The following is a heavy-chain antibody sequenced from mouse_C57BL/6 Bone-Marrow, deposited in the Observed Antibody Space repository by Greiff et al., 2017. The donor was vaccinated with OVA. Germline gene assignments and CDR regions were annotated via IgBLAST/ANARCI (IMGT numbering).Heavy chain of an antibody. CDR2: IDPSDSYT. CDR3: ARRGGGSPYYFDY. J-gene: IGHJ2*01. V-gene: IGHV1-69*01. Sequence: QVQLQQPGAELVMPGASVKLSCKASGYTFTSYWMHWVKQRPGQGLEWIGEIDPSDSYTNYNQKFKGKSTLTVDKSSSTAYMQLSSLTSEDSAVYYCARRGGGSPYYFDYWGQGTTLTVSS. CDR1: GYTFTSYW. D-gene: IGHD1-1*02.